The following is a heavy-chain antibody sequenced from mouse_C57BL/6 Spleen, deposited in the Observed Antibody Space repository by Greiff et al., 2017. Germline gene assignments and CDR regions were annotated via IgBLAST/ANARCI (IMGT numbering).Heavy chain of an antibody. CDR2: IDPEDGET. D-gene: IGHD1-1*01. CDR1: GFNIKDYY. Sequence: VHVKQSGAELVKPGASVKLSCTASGFNIKDYYMHWVKQRTEQGLEWIGRIDPEDGETKYAPKVQGKATITADTSSNTAYLQLSSLTSEDTAVYYCARSRGSSYSYYFDYWGQGTTLTVSS. CDR3: ARSRGSSYSYYFDY. V-gene: IGHV14-2*01. J-gene: IGHJ2*01.